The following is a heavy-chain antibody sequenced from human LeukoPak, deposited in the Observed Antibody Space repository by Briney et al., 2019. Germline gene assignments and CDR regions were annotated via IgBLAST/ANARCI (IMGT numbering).Heavy chain of an antibody. V-gene: IGHV1-69*06. Sequence: ASVKVSCKASGGTFSSYAISWVRQAPGRGLEWMGGIIPIFGTANYAQKFQGRVTITADKSTSTAYMELSSLRSEDTAVYYCAPLSGVATTNDNWFDPWGQGTLVTVSS. D-gene: IGHD5-12*01. CDR2: IIPIFGTA. CDR1: GGTFSSYA. J-gene: IGHJ5*02. CDR3: APLSGVATTNDNWFDP.